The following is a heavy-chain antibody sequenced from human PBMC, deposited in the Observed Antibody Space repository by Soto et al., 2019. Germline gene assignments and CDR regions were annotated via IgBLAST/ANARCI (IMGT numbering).Heavy chain of an antibody. CDR3: ARSSGSYSYYGLDV. CDR1: VYTLTDYY. Sequence: GSLKVSCKPSVYTLTDYYIHWWRQAPGQGPEWMGWINPKNGDTKSAQNFQGRVTMTRDMSVTTAYLDLSSLTSDDTAQYYCARSSGSYSYYGLDVWGQGTTVTVSS. CDR2: INPKNGDT. J-gene: IGHJ6*02. V-gene: IGHV1-2*02. D-gene: IGHD6-19*01.